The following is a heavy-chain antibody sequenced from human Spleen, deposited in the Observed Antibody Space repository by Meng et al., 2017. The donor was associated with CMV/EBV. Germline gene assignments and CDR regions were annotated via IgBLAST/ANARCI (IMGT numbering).Heavy chain of an antibody. CDR2: ISSSGSTI. J-gene: IGHJ4*02. V-gene: IGHV3-48*03. CDR1: GFTFSSYE. D-gene: IGHD2-15*01. Sequence: GESLKISCAASGFTFSSYEMNWVRQAPGKGLEWVSSISSSGSTIYYADSVKGRFTISRDNAKNSLYLQMNSLRAEDTAVYYCASCSGGSCYLVGLDYWGQGTLVTVSS. CDR3: ASCSGGSCYLVGLDY.